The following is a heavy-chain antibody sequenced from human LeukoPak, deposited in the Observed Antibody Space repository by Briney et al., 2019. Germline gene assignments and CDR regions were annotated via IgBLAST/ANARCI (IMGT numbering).Heavy chain of an antibody. CDR2: IYTSGST. Sequence: SETLSLTCTVSGGSISSYYWSWIRQPAGKALEWIGRIYTSGSTNYNPSLKSRVTMSVDTSKNQFSLKLSSVTAADTAVYYCARDMRYCSSTSCYLYYFDSWGQGTLITVSS. V-gene: IGHV4-4*07. J-gene: IGHJ4*02. CDR3: ARDMRYCSSTSCYLYYFDS. D-gene: IGHD2-2*01. CDR1: GGSISSYY.